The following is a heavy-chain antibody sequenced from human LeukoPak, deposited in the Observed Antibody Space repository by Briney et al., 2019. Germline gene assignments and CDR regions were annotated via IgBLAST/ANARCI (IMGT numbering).Heavy chain of an antibody. V-gene: IGHV3-48*03. CDR3: TSGMIEFDY. J-gene: IGHJ4*02. Sequence: GGSLRLSCAASGFTFSSYKMNWVREAPEKGREWVSYISIIGSTIYYADSVKGRFTIFRDNAKNSVYLQMNILRVEDTAVYYCTSGMIEFDYWGQGTLVTVSS. CDR1: GFTFSSYK. CDR2: ISIIGSTI. D-gene: IGHD1-14*01.